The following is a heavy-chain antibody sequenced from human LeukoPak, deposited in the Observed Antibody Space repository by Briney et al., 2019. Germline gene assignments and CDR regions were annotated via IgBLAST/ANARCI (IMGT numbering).Heavy chain of an antibody. CDR3: ARVFLLVTMIVVVITIQLKDAFDI. CDR2: MNPNSGNT. CDR1: GYTFTSYD. J-gene: IGHJ3*02. Sequence: ASVKVSCKASGYTFTSYDINGVRQATGQGLEWMGWMNPNSGNTGYAQKFQDRVTMTRNTSISTAYMELSSLRSEDTAVYYCARVFLLVTMIVVVITIQLKDAFDIWGQGTMVTVSS. D-gene: IGHD3-22*01. V-gene: IGHV1-8*01.